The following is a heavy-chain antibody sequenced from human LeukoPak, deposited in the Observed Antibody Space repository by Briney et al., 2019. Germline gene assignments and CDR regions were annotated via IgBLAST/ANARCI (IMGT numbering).Heavy chain of an antibody. CDR1: GYTFTSYA. Sequence: ASVKVSCKASGYTFTSYALNWVRRAPGQGLEWMGWINTNTGNPTYAQGFTGRFVFSLDTSVSTAYLQMSSLKAEDTAVYYCAKPNTYYYDSSGYFSFDDWGQGTPVTVSS. J-gene: IGHJ4*02. D-gene: IGHD3-22*01. CDR3: AKPNTYYYDSSGYFSFDD. CDR2: INTNTGNP. V-gene: IGHV7-4-1*02.